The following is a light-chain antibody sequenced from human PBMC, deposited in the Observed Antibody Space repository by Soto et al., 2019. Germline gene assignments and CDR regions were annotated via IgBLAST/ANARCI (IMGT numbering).Light chain of an antibody. Sequence: QTVVTQEPSFSVSPGGTVTLTCGLSSGSVSTGHFPSWYQQTPGQAPRTLIYGTNSRSSGVPDRFSSSILGTKAALTITGAQADDESDYYCVLYMGGGTYVFGAGTKLTVL. V-gene: IGLV8-61*01. CDR1: SGSVSTGHF. CDR2: GTN. CDR3: VLYMGGGTYV. J-gene: IGLJ1*01.